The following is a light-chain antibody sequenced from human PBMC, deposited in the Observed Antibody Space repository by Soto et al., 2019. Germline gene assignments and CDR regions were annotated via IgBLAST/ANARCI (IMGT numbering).Light chain of an antibody. CDR1: QSVGSY. CDR2: DAS. CDR3: QQRSDWPST. J-gene: IGKJ4*01. Sequence: EIVLTQSPVTLSLSPGERATLSCRASQSVGSYFAWYQQKPGQAPRLLIYDASSRATGIPARFSGSGSGTDFTLTISSLEPGDFAVYYCQQRSDWPSTFGGGTRVEIK. V-gene: IGKV3-11*01.